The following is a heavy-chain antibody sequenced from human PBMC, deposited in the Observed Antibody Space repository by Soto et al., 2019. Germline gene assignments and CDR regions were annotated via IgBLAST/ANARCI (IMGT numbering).Heavy chain of an antibody. CDR2: ISHSGTS. V-gene: IGHV4-4*02. D-gene: IGHD1-20*01. CDR1: GGSISSSHW. J-gene: IGHJ3*01. CDR3: ARVVLSITRGAFDA. Sequence: QVQLQESGPGLVKPSGTLSLTCAVSGGSISSSHWWTWVCQSPGKGLECIGEISHSGTSNSNPSLKSRVTLSVDRSKNHFSLTLTSVTAADTAVYYCARVVLSITRGAFDAWGQGTPVIVSS.